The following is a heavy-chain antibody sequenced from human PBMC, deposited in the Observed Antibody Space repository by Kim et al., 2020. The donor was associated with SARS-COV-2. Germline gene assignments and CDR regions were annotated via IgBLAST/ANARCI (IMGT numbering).Heavy chain of an antibody. J-gene: IGHJ6*02. CDR3: ARALRVGEFPYYGMDV. CDR1: GFTFSSYW. V-gene: IGHV3-74*01. D-gene: IGHD4-17*01. Sequence: GGSLRLSCAASGFTFSSYWMHWVRQAPGKGLVWVSRINSDGSSTSYADSVKGRFTISRDNAKNTLYLQMNSLRAEDTAVYYCARALRVGEFPYYGMDVWGQGTTVTVSS. CDR2: INSDGSST.